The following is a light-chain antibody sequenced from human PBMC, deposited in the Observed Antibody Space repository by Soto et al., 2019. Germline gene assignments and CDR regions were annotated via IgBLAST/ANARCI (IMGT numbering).Light chain of an antibody. CDR2: EVS. Sequence: QSVLTQPASVSGSPGQSISISCTGTSSDVGGYNYVSWYQQHPGKVPKLMIYEVSNWPSGVSNRFSGSKSGNTASLTISGLQAEDEADYYCASYTSRSTVVFGGGTKVTVL. CDR3: ASYTSRSTVV. J-gene: IGLJ2*01. V-gene: IGLV2-14*01. CDR1: SSDVGGYNY.